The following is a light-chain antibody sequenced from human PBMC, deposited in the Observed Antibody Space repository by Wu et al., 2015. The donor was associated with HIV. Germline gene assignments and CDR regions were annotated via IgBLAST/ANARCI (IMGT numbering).Light chain of an antibody. CDR1: QGISNN. CDR3: QQYRDRRLS. CDR2: AAF. J-gene: IGKJ4*01. V-gene: IGKV3-15*01. Sequence: VLMTQSPATLSLSPGERVTLSCRASQGISNNLAWYHQIPGQSPRLLVYAAFTRATGTPARFSGSGSGTESTLTISSLQPEDVGIYYCQQYRDRRLSFGGGTRVQI.